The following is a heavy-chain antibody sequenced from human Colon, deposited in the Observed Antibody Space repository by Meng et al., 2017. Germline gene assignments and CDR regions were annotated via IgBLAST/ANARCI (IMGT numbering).Heavy chain of an antibody. CDR2: ISSDGSHK. CDR3: ARDSIVMTATVILWDWFAP. D-gene: IGHD2-21*02. J-gene: IGHJ5*02. Sequence: GGSLRLSCAASGFTFSSYGMHWVRQAPGKGLEWVAVISSDGSHKYYAESVKGRFTISRDDSKNTLYLQMDSLRAEDTAVYYCARDSIVMTATVILWDWFAPWGQGTLVTVSS. CDR1: GFTFSSYG. V-gene: IGHV3-30*06.